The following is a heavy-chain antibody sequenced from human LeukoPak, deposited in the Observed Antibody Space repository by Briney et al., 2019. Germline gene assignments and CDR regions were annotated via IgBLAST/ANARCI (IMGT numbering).Heavy chain of an antibody. Sequence: ASVKVSCKASGYTFTSYGISWVRQAPGQGLEWMGWISAYNGNTNYVQKLQDRVTMTTDTSTSTAYMELRSLRSDDTAVYYCAREWLVPGYYYYMDVWGKGTTVTVSS. J-gene: IGHJ6*03. V-gene: IGHV1-18*01. CDR1: GYTFTSYG. D-gene: IGHD6-19*01. CDR2: ISAYNGNT. CDR3: AREWLVPGYYYYMDV.